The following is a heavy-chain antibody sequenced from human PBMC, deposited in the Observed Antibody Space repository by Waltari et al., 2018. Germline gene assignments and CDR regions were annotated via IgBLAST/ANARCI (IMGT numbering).Heavy chain of an antibody. D-gene: IGHD3-22*01. Sequence: QVQLQESGPGLVKPSQTLSLTCTVSGGSISRGAYYWSWIRRPPGKGLEWIGYIYYSGSTYYNPSLKSRVTISVDTSKNQFSLKLSSVTAADTAVYYCASSSYYYDSSGYSTYWYFDLWGRGTLVTVSS. CDR3: ASSSYYYDSSGYSTYWYFDL. CDR1: GGSISRGAYY. CDR2: IYYSGST. V-gene: IGHV4-30-4*01. J-gene: IGHJ2*01.